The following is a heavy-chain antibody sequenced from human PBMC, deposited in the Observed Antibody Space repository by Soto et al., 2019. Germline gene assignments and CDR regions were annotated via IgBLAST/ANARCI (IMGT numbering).Heavy chain of an antibody. CDR1: GGSFSGYY. V-gene: IGHV4-34*01. Sequence: SETLSLTCAVYGGSFSGYYWSWIRQPPGKGLEWIGEINHSGSTNYNPSLKSRVTISVDTSKNQFSLKLSSVTAADTAVYYCAKKNYVFWGVSPPGFDYGGQEPLAPVS. D-gene: IGHD3-3*01. CDR2: INHSGST. CDR3: AKKNYVFWGVSPPGFDY. J-gene: IGHJ4*02.